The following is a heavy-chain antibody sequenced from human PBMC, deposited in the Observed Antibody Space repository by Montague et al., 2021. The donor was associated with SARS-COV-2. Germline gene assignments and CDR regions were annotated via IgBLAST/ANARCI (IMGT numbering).Heavy chain of an antibody. CDR1: GGSFSGYY. J-gene: IGHJ4*02. D-gene: IGHD4-23*01. Sequence: SETLSLTCAVYGGSFSGYYWTWIRQSPGEGLGWIAEINHSGTTNYNFNPSLRSRDTISVDTSKSQFSLKLSSVAAADTGVYYCARWDPQTLTLIGLRGKSASDYWGQGTLVTVSS. V-gene: IGHV4-34*01. CDR3: ARWDPQTLTLIGLRGKSASDY. CDR2: INHSGTT.